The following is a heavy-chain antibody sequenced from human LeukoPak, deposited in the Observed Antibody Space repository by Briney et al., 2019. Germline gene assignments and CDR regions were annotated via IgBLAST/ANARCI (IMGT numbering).Heavy chain of an antibody. CDR2: IYYSGST. CDR3: ARGVSSSWDLDAFDI. Sequence: SETLSLTCTVSGGSISSHYWSWIRQPPGKGLEWIGYIYYSGSTNYNPSLKSRVTISIDTSKNQFSLKLSSVTAADTAVYYCARGVSSSWDLDAFDIWGQGTMVTVSS. J-gene: IGHJ3*02. V-gene: IGHV4-59*11. CDR1: GGSISSHY. D-gene: IGHD6-13*01.